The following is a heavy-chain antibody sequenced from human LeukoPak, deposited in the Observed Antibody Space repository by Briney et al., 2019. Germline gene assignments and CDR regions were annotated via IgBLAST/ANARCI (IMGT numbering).Heavy chain of an antibody. CDR2: ISVYNGNT. D-gene: IGHD5-18*01. J-gene: IGHJ4*02. CDR1: GYTFTSYG. CDR3: ARVGYSYGSYYFDY. V-gene: IGHV1-18*01. Sequence: ASVKVSCKASGYTFTSYGISWVRQAPGQGLEWMGWISVYNGNTNYAQKLQGRVTMTTDTSTSTAYMELRSLRSDDTAVYYCARVGYSYGSYYFDYWGQGTLVTVSS.